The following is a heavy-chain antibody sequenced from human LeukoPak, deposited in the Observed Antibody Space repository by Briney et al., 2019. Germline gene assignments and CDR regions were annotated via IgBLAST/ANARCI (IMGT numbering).Heavy chain of an antibody. CDR3: ARGDGDRLGGFDY. CDR2: IYYSGST. J-gene: IGHJ4*02. Sequence: KTSETLSLTCTVSGGSISSGDYYWSWIRQPPGKGLEWIGYIYYSGSTYYNPSLKSRVTISVDTSKNQFSLKLSSVTAADTAVYYCARGDGDRLGGFDYWGQGTLVTVPS. D-gene: IGHD4-17*01. CDR1: GGSISSGDYY. V-gene: IGHV4-30-4*01.